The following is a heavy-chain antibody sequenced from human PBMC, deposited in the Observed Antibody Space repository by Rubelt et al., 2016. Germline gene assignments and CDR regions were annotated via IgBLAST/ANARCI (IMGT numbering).Heavy chain of an antibody. CDR3: ARGLGLGYSSSGFTWFDP. CDR2: INAGNGNT. V-gene: IGHV1-3*01. J-gene: IGHJ5*02. CDR1: GYTFTSYA. Sequence: QVQLVQSGAEVKKPGASVKVSCKASGYTFTSYAMHWVRQAPGPRLEWMGWINAGNGNTKYSQKFQGRVTITTDAAASTAYMELSSLRSEGTAVYYCARGLGLGYSSSGFTWFDPWAQGTLVTVSS. D-gene: IGHD6-13*01.